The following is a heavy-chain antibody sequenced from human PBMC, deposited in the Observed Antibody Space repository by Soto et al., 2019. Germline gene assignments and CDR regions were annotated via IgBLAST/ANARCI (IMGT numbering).Heavy chain of an antibody. CDR3: ARDVSPRCSSWYFDAFDL. Sequence: EERLVESGGGLVQPGGSLRLSCAASGFTFSSYWMTWVRQAPGKGLEWVANIKKDESKKSYVDCVSGRFTNSRDNAKNSLYLNMDSLPADDTALYYWARDVSPRCSSWYFDAFDLWGQGTMVTVSS. CDR2: IKKDESKK. V-gene: IGHV3-7*05. D-gene: IGHD6-13*01. CDR1: GFTFSSYW. J-gene: IGHJ3*01.